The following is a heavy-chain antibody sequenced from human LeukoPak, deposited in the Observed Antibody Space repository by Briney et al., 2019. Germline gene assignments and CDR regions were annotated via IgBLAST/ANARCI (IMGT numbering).Heavy chain of an antibody. Sequence: KPSETLSLTCTVSGGSIRNGGYFWSWIRQHPGKGPEWIGYIYYSGSTFYNPSLKSRLTISVDTSKNQFSLNLSSVTAADTAVYYCAREVHCGGDCYSGWFDPWGQGTLVTVSS. CDR1: GGSIRNGGYF. V-gene: IGHV4-31*03. J-gene: IGHJ5*02. D-gene: IGHD2-21*02. CDR3: AREVHCGGDCYSGWFDP. CDR2: IYYSGST.